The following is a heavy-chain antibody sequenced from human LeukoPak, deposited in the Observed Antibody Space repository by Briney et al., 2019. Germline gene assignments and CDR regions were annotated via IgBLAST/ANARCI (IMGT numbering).Heavy chain of an antibody. CDR3: ARDLSSTSNWELDY. CDR1: GYTFTGYF. V-gene: IGHV1-2*06. Sequence: ASVKVSCKASGYTFTGYFMHWVRQAPGQGLEWMGRINPNSGGTNYAQKLQGRVTMTRDTSISTAYMELSGLRSDDTAMYYCARDLSSTSNWELDYWGQGTLVTVPS. CDR2: INPNSGGT. J-gene: IGHJ4*02. D-gene: IGHD7-27*01.